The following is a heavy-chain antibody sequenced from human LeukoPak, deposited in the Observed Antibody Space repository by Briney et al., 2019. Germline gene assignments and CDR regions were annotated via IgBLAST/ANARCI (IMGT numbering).Heavy chain of an antibody. CDR2: IKQDGSEK. V-gene: IGHV3-7*01. CDR1: GFTFSSYW. CDR3: AREGVYYYDSSGYPVFDY. Sequence: GGSLRLSCAASGFTFSSYWMSWVRQAPGKGLEWVANIKQDGSEKYYVDSVKGRFTISRDNAKNSLYLQMNSLRAEDTAVYYCAREGVYYYDSSGYPVFDYWGQGTLVTVSS. D-gene: IGHD3-22*01. J-gene: IGHJ4*02.